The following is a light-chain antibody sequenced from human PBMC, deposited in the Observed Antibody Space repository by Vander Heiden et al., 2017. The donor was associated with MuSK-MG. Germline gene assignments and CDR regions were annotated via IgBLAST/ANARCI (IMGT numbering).Light chain of an antibody. J-gene: IGKJ1*01. V-gene: IGKV1-39*01. CDR3: HQSYSTPQT. Sequence: DIQMTQSPSSLSASVGDRITITCRASQTIASYLNWYQQKPGKAPKLLIYDASSLQSGVPSRFSGSGSRTDFTLTINSLQPEDFATYYCHQSYSTPQTFGPGTKVEIK. CDR2: DAS. CDR1: QTIASY.